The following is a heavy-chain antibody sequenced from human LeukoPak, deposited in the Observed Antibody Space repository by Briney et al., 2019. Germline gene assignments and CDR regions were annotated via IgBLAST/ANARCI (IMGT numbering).Heavy chain of an antibody. CDR1: GFTFSSYA. J-gene: IGHJ4*02. V-gene: IGHV3-23*01. D-gene: IGHD2-15*01. CDR2: ISGSGGST. CDR3: AKIVVVVAATRTYYFDY. Sequence: GGSLRLSCAASGFTFSSYAMSWVRQAPGKGLEWVSAISGSGGSTYYADSVEGRFTISRDNTKNTLYLQMNSLRAEDTAVYYCAKIVVVVAATRTYYFDYWGQGTLVTVSS.